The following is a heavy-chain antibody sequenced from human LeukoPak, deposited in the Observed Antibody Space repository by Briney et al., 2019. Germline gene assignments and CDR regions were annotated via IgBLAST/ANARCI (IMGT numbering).Heavy chain of an antibody. CDR2: IGNSGGST. V-gene: IGHV3-23*01. J-gene: IGHJ4*02. Sequence: GGSLRLSCAASGFTFSSYAMSWVRQAPGKGLEWVAAIGNSGGSTYYADSVKGRFTISRDNSKNTLYLQMDGLRAEDTAIYYCARVDARTSGRNYEDFWGQGTLVTVSS. CDR3: ARVDARTSGRNYEDF. CDR1: GFTFSSYA. D-gene: IGHD2-2*01.